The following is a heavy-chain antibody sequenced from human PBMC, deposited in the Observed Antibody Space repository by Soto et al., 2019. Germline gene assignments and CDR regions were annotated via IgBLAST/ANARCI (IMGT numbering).Heavy chain of an antibody. CDR2: ISAHDEK. V-gene: IGHV2-26*01. CDR1: GYSLSHPRMG. CDR3: ARVLYYGMEV. Sequence: QVTLKESGPVLVKPTETLTLTCTVSGYSLSHPRMGVSWIRQPPGKALEWLAHISAHDEKSYSTSLMTRLTIPQDTSNSQGVLTMTNRDPVDTATYYCARVLYYGMEVWGQGTTVTVSS. J-gene: IGHJ6*02.